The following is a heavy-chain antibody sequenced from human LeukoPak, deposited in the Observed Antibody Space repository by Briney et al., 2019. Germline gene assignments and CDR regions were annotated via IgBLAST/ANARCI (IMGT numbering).Heavy chain of an antibody. CDR2: IYHSGST. J-gene: IGHJ4*02. Sequence: SETLSLTCSVSGGSISKYYWSWIRQPPGKGLEWIGYIYHSGSTNYNPSLNSRVTISVDTSRNQFSLKLSSVTAADTAVYYCARRVLGYCTNGVCSSYFDYWGQGTLATVSS. CDR1: GGSISKYY. CDR3: ARRVLGYCTNGVCSSYFDY. V-gene: IGHV4-59*08. D-gene: IGHD2-8*01.